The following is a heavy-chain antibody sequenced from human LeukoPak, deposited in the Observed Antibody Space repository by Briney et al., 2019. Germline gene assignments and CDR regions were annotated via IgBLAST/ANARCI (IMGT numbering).Heavy chain of an antibody. CDR2: ISSDGGSK. Sequence: PGGSLRLSCAASGFMFSNYGMHWVRQAPGKGLEWVAVISSDGGSKYYSDSVRGRFTISRDNSKNTLYLQMSSLRPEDTAVYYCAKDRDLASWGQGTLVTVSS. J-gene: IGHJ5*02. CDR1: GFMFSNYG. CDR3: AKDRDLAS. V-gene: IGHV3-30*18.